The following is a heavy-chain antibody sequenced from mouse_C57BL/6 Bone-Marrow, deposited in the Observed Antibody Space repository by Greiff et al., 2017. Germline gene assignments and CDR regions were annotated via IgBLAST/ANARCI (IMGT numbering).Heavy chain of an antibody. Sequence: EVKLVESGGGLVKPGGSLKLSCAASGFTFSSYAMSWVRQTPEKRLEWVATISDGGSYTYYPDNVKGRFTISRDNAKNNLYLQMSHLKSEDTAMYYCARAWYSNYVSWFAYWGQGTLVTVSA. CDR3: ARAWYSNYVSWFAY. CDR2: ISDGGSYT. CDR1: GFTFSSYA. J-gene: IGHJ3*01. D-gene: IGHD2-5*01. V-gene: IGHV5-4*03.